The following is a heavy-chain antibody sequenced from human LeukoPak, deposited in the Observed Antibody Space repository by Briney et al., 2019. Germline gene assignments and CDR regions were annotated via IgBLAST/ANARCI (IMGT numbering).Heavy chain of an antibody. J-gene: IGHJ5*02. Sequence: ASVKVSCKASGYTFASYDINWVRQATGQGLEWMGWMNPNGGNTGYAQKFRGRVTITRNTSISTAYMELSSLRSEDTAVYYCARGSYYDFWSGYQNNWFDPWGQGTLVTVSS. CDR3: ARGSYYDFWSGYQNNWFDP. CDR2: MNPNGGNT. D-gene: IGHD3-3*01. CDR1: GYTFASYD. V-gene: IGHV1-8*03.